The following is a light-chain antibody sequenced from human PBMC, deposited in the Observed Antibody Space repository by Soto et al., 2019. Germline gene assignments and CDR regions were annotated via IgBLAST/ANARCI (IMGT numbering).Light chain of an antibody. J-gene: IGKJ2*01. CDR3: QPSYSAPYT. Sequence: DIQMTQSPSSLSASVGDRVTITCRASQTISGYLPWYQHRPGKAPKLLISAASTLQPGVPSRFSGSGSGTDFALTISNLQPEDVGTYYCQPSYSAPYTFGQWTKLEI. CDR2: AAS. V-gene: IGKV1-39*01. CDR1: QTISGY.